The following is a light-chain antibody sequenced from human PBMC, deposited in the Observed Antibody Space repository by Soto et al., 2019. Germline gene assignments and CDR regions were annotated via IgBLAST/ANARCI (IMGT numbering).Light chain of an antibody. J-gene: IGKJ3*01. CDR1: QSISSY. CDR2: AAS. V-gene: IGKV1-39*01. Sequence: DIQMTQSPSSLSASVGDRVTITCRASQSISSYLTWSHQNPGKAPKFLIYAASSLQSGVPSRFSGGGSGTDFTLTISSLQPEDFATYYCQQSYSTPLFTFGPGTKVDIK. CDR3: QQSYSTPLFT.